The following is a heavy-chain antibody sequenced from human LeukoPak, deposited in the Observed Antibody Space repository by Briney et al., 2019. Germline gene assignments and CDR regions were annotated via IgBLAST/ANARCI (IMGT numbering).Heavy chain of an antibody. V-gene: IGHV3-23*01. Sequence: EGSLRLSCAASGFSFNNYAMSWVRQAPARGLEWVSSLRGDGETFYADSVKGRFTLSRDDSRNTVYLQLNSLRAEDTAVYYCAKAGRIVVVVAATHWGQGTLVTVSS. CDR2: LRGDGET. J-gene: IGHJ4*02. CDR1: GFSFNNYA. D-gene: IGHD2-15*01. CDR3: AKAGRIVVVVAATH.